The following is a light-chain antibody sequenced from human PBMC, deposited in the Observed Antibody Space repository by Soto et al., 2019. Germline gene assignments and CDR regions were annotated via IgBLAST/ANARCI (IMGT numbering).Light chain of an antibody. CDR1: ESVHRN. CDR2: YAS. J-gene: IGKJ3*01. V-gene: IGKV3-15*01. Sequence: EMVMTQSPATLSVSPGERVTLSCRASESVHRNLAWYQQKPGQGPSLLIYYASTRATGVPDRFTGSGSGTEFPLTISSLQSEVFGVYHCQHYSNWPPTFGPGTKVEIK. CDR3: QHYSNWPPT.